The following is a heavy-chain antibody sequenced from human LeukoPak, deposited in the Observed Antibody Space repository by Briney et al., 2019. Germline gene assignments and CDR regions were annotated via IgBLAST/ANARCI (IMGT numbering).Heavy chain of an antibody. CDR1: GFTFSSFG. Sequence: GGSLRLSCAASGFTFSSFGMSWVRQAPGKGLEWVSLITSSGGETFYEDSVKGRFTISRDNSKKTLYLEMNSLRGEDTAVYYCAKRVAGDMTGMDVWGQGTTVTVSS. J-gene: IGHJ6*02. CDR3: AKRVAGDMTGMDV. V-gene: IGHV3-23*01. CDR2: ITSSGGET. D-gene: IGHD2-21*02.